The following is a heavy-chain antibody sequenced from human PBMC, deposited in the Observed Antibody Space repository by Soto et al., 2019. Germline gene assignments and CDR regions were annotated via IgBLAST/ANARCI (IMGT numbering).Heavy chain of an antibody. J-gene: IGHJ5*02. CDR3: ARSRRFYDFWSGYRAPGGFDP. V-gene: IGHV5-51*01. Sequence: PGESLKISCNGSGYSFTIDCIGLVLQMPGKGLEWMWIIYPGDSDTRYSPSFQGQVTISADKSISTAYLQWSSLKASDTAMYYCARSRRFYDFWSGYRAPGGFDPWGQGTLVTVSS. CDR1: GYSFTIDC. CDR2: IYPGDSDT. D-gene: IGHD3-3*01.